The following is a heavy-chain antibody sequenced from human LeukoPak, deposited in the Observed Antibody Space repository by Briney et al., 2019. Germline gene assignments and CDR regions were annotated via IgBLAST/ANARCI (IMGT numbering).Heavy chain of an antibody. V-gene: IGHV3-30*02. CDR1: GFTFRSYG. CDR3: ATDSGNSCYFIDY. D-gene: IGHD2-2*01. CDR2: IRNDGSNE. Sequence: PGGSLRLSCAASGFTFRSYGMHWVRQSPGKGLEWVAFIRNDGSNEKYAESVKGRSTISRDNFKNTLYLQMNSLRTEDTAVYYCATDSGNSCYFIDYWGQGTLVTVSS. J-gene: IGHJ4*02.